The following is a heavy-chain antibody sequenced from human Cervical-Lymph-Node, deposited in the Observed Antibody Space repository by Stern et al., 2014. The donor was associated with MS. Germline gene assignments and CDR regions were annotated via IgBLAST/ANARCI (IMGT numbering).Heavy chain of an antibody. CDR2: IWYDRCNQ. CDR1: GFSFSRYA. D-gene: IGHD6-13*01. Sequence: VQLVESGGGVVPPGRSLRLSCAASGFSFSRYAMHWVRQAPGKGLEWVALIWYDRCNQYYAGPGTGRFPISRDNFKNTLYLQMNSLRAEDTAVYYCASAYSSSHYYFDYWGQGTLVTVSS. V-gene: IGHV3-33*01. CDR3: ASAYSSSHYYFDY. J-gene: IGHJ4*02.